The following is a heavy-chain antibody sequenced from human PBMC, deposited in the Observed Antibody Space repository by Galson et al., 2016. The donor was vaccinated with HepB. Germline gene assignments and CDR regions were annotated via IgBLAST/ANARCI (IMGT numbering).Heavy chain of an antibody. CDR3: VTEGAGDMITFGGVIVAGLV. CDR2: FDPEEGER. V-gene: IGHV1-24*01. D-gene: IGHD3-16*02. CDR1: GHSLSEVS. J-gene: IGHJ1*01. Sequence: SVKVSCKVSGHSLSEVSIHWVRQAPRKGLEWMGGFDPEEGERVFAQKFQGRVTMTEDTTTDTAYMELEKLKSEDTAVYYCVTEGAGDMITFGGVIVAGLVWGQGTLVRGSS.